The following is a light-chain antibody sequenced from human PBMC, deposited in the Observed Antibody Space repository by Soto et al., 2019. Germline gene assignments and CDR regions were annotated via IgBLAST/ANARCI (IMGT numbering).Light chain of an antibody. J-gene: IGKJ4*01. CDR2: AAA. V-gene: IGKV1D-12*01. CDR3: QQPDSFPLS. Sequence: DIQMTQSPSSVPASVGDRVTITSRARQGIRNWLAWYQQTPGKAPELLIFAAASMQSGVPSRFSGRGSGTEFTLTIDSLQPEDFATYYCQQPDSFPLSFGGGTKVDI. CDR1: QGIRNW.